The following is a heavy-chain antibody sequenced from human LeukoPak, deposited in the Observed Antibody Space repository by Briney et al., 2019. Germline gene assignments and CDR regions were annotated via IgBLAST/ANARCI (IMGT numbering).Heavy chain of an antibody. Sequence: HGASVKVSCKASGYTFTNYYIHWVRPAPGQGLEWMGWINSNRGGTNYAQKFQGRVTMTRDTSISTAYMELRSVRSDDTAVYYCARDHGDDAFDIWGPGTMVTVSS. V-gene: IGHV1-2*02. CDR2: INSNRGGT. CDR1: GYTFTNYY. CDR3: ARDHGDDAFDI. D-gene: IGHD3-3*01. J-gene: IGHJ3*02.